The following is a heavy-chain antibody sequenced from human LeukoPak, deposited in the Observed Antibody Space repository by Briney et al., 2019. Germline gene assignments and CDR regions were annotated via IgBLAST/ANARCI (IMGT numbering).Heavy chain of an antibody. Sequence: PGRSLRLSCAASGFTFSSYAMHWVRQAPGKGLEWVAVISYDGSNKYYADSVKGRFTISRDNSKNTLYLQMNSLRAEDTAVYYCAKGARYGLGDSSMYYMDVWGKGTTVTVSS. V-gene: IGHV3-30*04. CDR1: GFTFSSYA. D-gene: IGHD2-21*02. CDR2: ISYDGSNK. CDR3: AKGARYGLGDSSMYYMDV. J-gene: IGHJ6*03.